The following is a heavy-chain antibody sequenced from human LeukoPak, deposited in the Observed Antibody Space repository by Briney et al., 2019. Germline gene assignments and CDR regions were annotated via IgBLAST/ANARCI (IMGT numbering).Heavy chain of an antibody. CDR3: ARQDTAMVTTYYFDY. CDR1: GYTFTSYY. J-gene: IGHJ4*02. D-gene: IGHD5-18*01. CDR2: INPSGGST. V-gene: IGHV1-46*01. Sequence: ASVTVSCTASGYTFTSYYMHWVRQAPGQGLEWMGIINPSGGSTSYAQKFQGRVTMTRDTSTSTVYMELSSLRSEDTAVYYCARQDTAMVTTYYFDYWGQGTLVTVSS.